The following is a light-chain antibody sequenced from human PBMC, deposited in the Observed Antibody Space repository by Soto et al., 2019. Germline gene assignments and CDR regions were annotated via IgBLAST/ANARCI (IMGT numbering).Light chain of an antibody. CDR3: QHYENTPPSVT. CDR2: AAS. V-gene: IGKV3-20*01. Sequence: EIVLTQSPGTLSLSPGGRATLSCRASQSVSSGYLAWYQQKPGQAPRLLIYAASIRATGIPDRFSGSGSGTDFTLTINGLEPEDFAVYYCQHYENTPPSVTFGPGTKVDIK. J-gene: IGKJ3*01. CDR1: QSVSSGY.